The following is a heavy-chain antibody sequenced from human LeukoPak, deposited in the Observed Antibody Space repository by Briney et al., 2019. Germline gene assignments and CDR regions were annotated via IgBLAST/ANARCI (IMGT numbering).Heavy chain of an antibody. CDR2: IYYTGST. J-gene: IGHJ4*02. D-gene: IGHD4-11*01. CDR3: ARRIAYSNYIDY. V-gene: IGHV4-39*01. CDR1: GGSFSGYY. Sequence: KPSETLSLTCAVYGGSFSGYYWGWIRQPPGKGLEWIGSIYYTGSTYYNPSLKSRVTISVDTSKNQFSLKLSSVTAADTAVYYCARRIAYSNYIDYWGQGTLVTVSS.